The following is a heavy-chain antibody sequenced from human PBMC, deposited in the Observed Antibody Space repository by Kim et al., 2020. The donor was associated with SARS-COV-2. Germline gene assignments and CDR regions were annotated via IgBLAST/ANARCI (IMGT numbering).Heavy chain of an antibody. D-gene: IGHD6-19*01. Sequence: GGSLRLSCVASGFTFSTYGMSWVRQAPGKGTEWVSVISGSGKSTYYLDSVKGRFTVSRDNSKNTVYLDMNGLTADDTAVYFCAKRRTSGWLREDFDFWGRGTRDAVSS. CDR1: GFTFSTYG. J-gene: IGHJ4*02. CDR3: AKRRTSGWLREDFDF. CDR2: ISGSGKST. V-gene: IGHV3-23*01.